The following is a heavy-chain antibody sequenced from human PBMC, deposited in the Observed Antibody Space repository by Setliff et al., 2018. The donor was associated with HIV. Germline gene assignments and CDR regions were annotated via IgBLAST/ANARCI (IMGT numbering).Heavy chain of an antibody. CDR2: ISPSGGST. V-gene: IGHV1-46*01. CDR1: GGTFGNSA. D-gene: IGHD3-10*01. J-gene: IGHJ4*02. CDR3: ARARDGFNFGLKY. Sequence: ASVKVSCKASGGTFGNSAISWVRQAPGQGLEWMGMISPSGGSTSYAQNFQGRVTMTRDTSISTAYMELSRLRSDDTAVYFCARARDGFNFGLKYWGEGTLVTVSS.